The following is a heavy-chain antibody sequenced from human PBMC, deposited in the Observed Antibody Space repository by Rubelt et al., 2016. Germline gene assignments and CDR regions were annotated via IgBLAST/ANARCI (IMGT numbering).Heavy chain of an antibody. Sequence: QVQLVQSGAEVKKPGASVKVSCKASGYTFTTYGINWVRQAPGQGLERMGWLSAYNGNTNHAQKLQRRASMSTDSATRTAYMELRSLRSDDTAVYYCAREAYSGRYPLIDYWGQGTLVTVSS. CDR1: GYTFTTYG. CDR2: LSAYNGNT. V-gene: IGHV1-18*01. D-gene: IGHD1-26*01. J-gene: IGHJ4*02. CDR3: AREAYSGRYPLIDY.